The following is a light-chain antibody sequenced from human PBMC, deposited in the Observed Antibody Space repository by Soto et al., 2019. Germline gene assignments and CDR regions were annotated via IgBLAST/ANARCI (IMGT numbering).Light chain of an antibody. CDR3: QQSYSTVI. CDR1: QDSTKY. J-gene: IGKJ4*01. Sequence: IQLTQSPSSLSASVRDRVTITCRASQDSTKYLAWYQQKPGKAPNLLIDDASTLHSGVPSRFSGSGSGTDFTLTISSLLPEDFATYYCQQSYSTVIFGGGTKVDNK. V-gene: IGKV1-39*01. CDR2: DAS.